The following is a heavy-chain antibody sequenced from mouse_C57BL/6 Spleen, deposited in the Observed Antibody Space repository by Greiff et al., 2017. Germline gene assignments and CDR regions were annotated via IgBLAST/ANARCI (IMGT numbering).Heavy chain of an antibody. D-gene: IGHD2-4*01. CDR1: GYTFTSYW. J-gene: IGHJ3*01. V-gene: IGHV1-52*01. CDR2: IDPSDSET. Sequence: VQLQQPGAELVRPGSSVKLSCKASGYTFTSYWMHWVKQRPIQGLEWIGNIDPSDSETHYNQKFTDKATLTVDKSSSTAYMQLSSLTSEDSAVYYCARGDDYAWFAYWGQGTLVTVSA. CDR3: ARGDDYAWFAY.